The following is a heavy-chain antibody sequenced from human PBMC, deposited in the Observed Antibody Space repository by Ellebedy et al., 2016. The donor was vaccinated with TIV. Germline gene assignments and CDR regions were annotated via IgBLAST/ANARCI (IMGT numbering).Heavy chain of an antibody. CDR1: GFTFKNFA. Sequence: GESLKISCAASGFTFKNFAMSWVRQAPGKGLEWVATVSATAGSSYHADSVKGRFTISRDNSNNTLYLQMNSLRAEDTAVYYCARHSGYDLWGQGTLVTVSS. CDR3: ARHSGYDL. J-gene: IGHJ4*02. V-gene: IGHV3-23*01. D-gene: IGHD5-12*01. CDR2: VSATAGSS.